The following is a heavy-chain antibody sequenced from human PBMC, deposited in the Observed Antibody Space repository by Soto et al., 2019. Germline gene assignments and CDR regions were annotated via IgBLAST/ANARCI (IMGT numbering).Heavy chain of an antibody. CDR1: GFTSSSHT. V-gene: IGHV3-30-3*01. J-gene: IGHJ4*02. Sequence: GGPLRLSCASSGFTSSSHTMHWVRQAPGKGLEWVAVISYDGSNKYYADSVKGRFIISRDNFKNTLYLQMNSLRAEDTAVYYCASPDREYSSSWYYFDYWGQGALDTVSS. CDR2: ISYDGSNK. CDR3: ASPDREYSSSWYYFDY. D-gene: IGHD6-13*01.